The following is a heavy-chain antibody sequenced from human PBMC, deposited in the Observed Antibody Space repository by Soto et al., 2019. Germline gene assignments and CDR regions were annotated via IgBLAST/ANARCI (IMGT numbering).Heavy chain of an antibody. Sequence: PSETLSLTCTVSGGSISSYYWSWIRQPPGKGLEWIGYIYYSGSTNYNPSLKSRVTISVDTSKNQFSLKLSSVTAADTAVYYCARQGVGGYYYYYYMDVWGKGTTVTV. D-gene: IGHD3-16*01. CDR2: IYYSGST. J-gene: IGHJ6*03. CDR1: GGSISSYY. V-gene: IGHV4-59*08. CDR3: ARQGVGGYYYYYYMDV.